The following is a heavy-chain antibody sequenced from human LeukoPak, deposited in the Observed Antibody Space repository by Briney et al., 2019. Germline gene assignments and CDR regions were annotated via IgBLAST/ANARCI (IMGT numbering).Heavy chain of an antibody. CDR3: ARGGYCSGGSCLRLGY. D-gene: IGHD2-15*01. CDR2: INPNSGGT. Sequence: EASVKVSCKASGYTFTGYYMHWVRQAPGQGLEWMGWINPNSGGTNYAQKFQGRVTMTRDTSISTAYMELSRLRSDDTAVYYCARGGYCSGGSCLRLGYWGQGTLVTVSS. V-gene: IGHV1-2*02. J-gene: IGHJ4*02. CDR1: GYTFTGYY.